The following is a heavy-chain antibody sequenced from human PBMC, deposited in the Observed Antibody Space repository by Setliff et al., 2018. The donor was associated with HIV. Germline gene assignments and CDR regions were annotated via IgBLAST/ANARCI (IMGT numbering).Heavy chain of an antibody. J-gene: IGHJ5*02. V-gene: IGHV2-5*02. CDR1: GFSLSTTGVA. CDR3: AHRPYNSPNWFDP. Sequence: SGPTLVNPTQTLTLTCTFSGFSLSTTGVAVGWIRQPPGKALEWLALIYWDDHKQYSPSLKNRLTITKDTSKDHVVLTMTNVDPDDTGTYYCAHRPYNSPNWFDPWGQGTLVTVSS. CDR2: IYWDDHK. D-gene: IGHD1-20*01.